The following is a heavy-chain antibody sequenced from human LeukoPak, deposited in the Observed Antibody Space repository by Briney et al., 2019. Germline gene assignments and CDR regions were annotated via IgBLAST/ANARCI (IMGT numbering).Heavy chain of an antibody. J-gene: IGHJ4*02. Sequence: PSETLSLTCTVSGVSISSDYWSWIRQPPGKGLEWIGYIYYSGSTNYNPSLKSRVTISVDTSKNQFSLKLSAVTAADTAVYYCASTYYYDGYFDYWGQGTLVTVSS. CDR2: IYYSGST. D-gene: IGHD3-22*01. V-gene: IGHV4-59*01. CDR1: GVSISSDY. CDR3: ASTYYYDGYFDY.